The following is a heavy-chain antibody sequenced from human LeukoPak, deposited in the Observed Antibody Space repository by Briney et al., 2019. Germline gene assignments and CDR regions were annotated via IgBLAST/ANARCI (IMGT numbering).Heavy chain of an antibody. V-gene: IGHV3-30*19. CDR3: ARSDYDSSGYYF. Sequence: PGRSLRLSCAASGFTFSSYGMHWVRQAPGKGLEWVAVISYDGSNKYYADSVKGRFTISRDNSKNTLYLQMNSLRAEDTAVYYCARSDYDSSGYYFWSQGTLVTVSS. CDR2: ISYDGSNK. J-gene: IGHJ4*02. CDR1: GFTFSSYG. D-gene: IGHD3-22*01.